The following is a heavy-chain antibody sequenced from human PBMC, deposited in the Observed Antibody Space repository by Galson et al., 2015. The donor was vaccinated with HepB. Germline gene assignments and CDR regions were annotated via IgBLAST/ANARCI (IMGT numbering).Heavy chain of an antibody. Sequence: SLRLSCADSGFSFNTYAMGWVRQAPGKGPEWVSALSGSGDNKYYADSVKGRFTISRDKSKNTLYLQMNSLSAEDSAIYYCASGPARYSGWYRGFPKFFQHWGQGTVVTVSS. J-gene: IGHJ1*01. V-gene: IGHV3-23*01. D-gene: IGHD6-19*01. CDR1: GFSFNTYA. CDR2: LSGSGDNK. CDR3: ASGPARYSGWYRGFPKFFQH.